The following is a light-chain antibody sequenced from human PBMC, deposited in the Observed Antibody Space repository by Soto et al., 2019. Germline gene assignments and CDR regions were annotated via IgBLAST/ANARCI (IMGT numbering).Light chain of an antibody. J-gene: IGKJ3*01. CDR1: QSISGY. Sequence: DIQMTQSPSSLSASVGDRVTITCRASQSISGYLNWYQQKPGKAPKLLIYAASTLRSGVPSRFSGSGSGTDFTLTISSLQPEDFAVYYCQQSYSTPRFTFGPGTKVEIK. V-gene: IGKV1-39*01. CDR3: QQSYSTPRFT. CDR2: AAS.